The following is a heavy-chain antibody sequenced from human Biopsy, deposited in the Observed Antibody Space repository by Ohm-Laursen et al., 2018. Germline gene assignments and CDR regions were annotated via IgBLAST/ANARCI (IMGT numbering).Heavy chain of an antibody. D-gene: IGHD2/OR15-2a*01. CDR1: GVTFDTYA. CDR2: RIPYFNTI. CDR3: VGGQRGPPIGVTVPGDAFDL. Sequence: SVKVSCKASGVTFDTYAFGWVPQAPGQGLEWMGGRIPYFNTIYYARNFQDRAVITADRSARTTDMQLSGLRPDDTAVYYCVGGQRGPPIGVTVPGDAFDLWGPGTMVTVSP. V-gene: IGHV1-69*13. J-gene: IGHJ3*01.